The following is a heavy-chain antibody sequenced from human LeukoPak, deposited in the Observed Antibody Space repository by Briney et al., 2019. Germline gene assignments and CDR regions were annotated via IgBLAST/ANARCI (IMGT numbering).Heavy chain of an antibody. V-gene: IGHV1-3*03. D-gene: IGHD6-19*01. CDR2: INPGNGNT. CDR3: ARGGGKQWLDN. CDR1: GYTFSSYA. Sequence: ASVNVSCKASGYTFSSYAMHWVRQAPGQRLEWMGWINPGNGNTKYSQEFQGRVTITRDTSASTAYMELSSLRSEDMAVYYCARGGGKQWLDNWGQGTLVTVSS. J-gene: IGHJ4*02.